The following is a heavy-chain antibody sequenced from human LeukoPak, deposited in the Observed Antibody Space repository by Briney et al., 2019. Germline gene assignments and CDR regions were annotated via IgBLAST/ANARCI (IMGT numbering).Heavy chain of an antibody. V-gene: IGHV3-48*03. Sequence: PGGSLRLSCAASGFTFSSYEMNWVRLAPGKGLEWVSYISSSGSTIYYADSVKGRFTISRDNAKNSLYLQMNSLRAEDTAVYYCARRPYYYDSLDYWGQGTLVTVSS. CDR1: GFTFSSYE. CDR3: ARRPYYYDSLDY. J-gene: IGHJ4*02. D-gene: IGHD3-22*01. CDR2: ISSSGSTI.